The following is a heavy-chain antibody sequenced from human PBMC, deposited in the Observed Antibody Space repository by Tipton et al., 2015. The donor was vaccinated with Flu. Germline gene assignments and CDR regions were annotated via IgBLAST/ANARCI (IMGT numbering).Heavy chain of an antibody. V-gene: IGHV4-34*01. CDR3: ARSFRVAVIGGLDV. CDR1: GGSFSGYN. Sequence: TLSLTCAVSGGSFSGYNGMWIRQRPGKGLEWIGEVDHSETATYTPSLRGRVTMSLDRSKNQLSLKMTSVSAADTAVYYCARSFRVAVIGGLDVWGQGTTVTVSS. CDR2: VDHSETA. D-gene: IGHD2-21*01. J-gene: IGHJ6*02.